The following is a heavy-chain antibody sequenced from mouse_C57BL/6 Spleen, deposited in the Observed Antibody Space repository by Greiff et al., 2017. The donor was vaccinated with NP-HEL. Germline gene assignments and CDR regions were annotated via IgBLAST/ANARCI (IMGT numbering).Heavy chain of an antibody. Sequence: VQLQQSGAELARPGASVKLSCKASGYTFTSYGISWVKQRTGQGLEWIGEIYPRSGNTYYNEKFKGKATLTADKSSSTAYMELRSLTSEDSAVYFCARSEGLLDYWGQGTTLTVSS. D-gene: IGHD2-4*01. CDR2: IYPRSGNT. CDR1: GYTFTSYG. CDR3: ARSEGLLDY. V-gene: IGHV1-81*01. J-gene: IGHJ2*01.